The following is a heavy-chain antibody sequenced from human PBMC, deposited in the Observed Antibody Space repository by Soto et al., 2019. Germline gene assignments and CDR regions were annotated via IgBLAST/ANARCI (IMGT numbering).Heavy chain of an antibody. CDR3: ARSSSIAARRGFDP. J-gene: IGHJ5*02. Sequence: ASVKVSCKASGYTFTSYDINWVRQATGQGLEWMGWKNPKSGNTGYAQKFQGRVTMNRNTSIGTAYMGLSSLRSEDTAVYYCARSSSIAARRGFDPWGQGTLVTVSS. D-gene: IGHD6-6*01. CDR1: GYTFTSYD. V-gene: IGHV1-8*01. CDR2: KNPKSGNT.